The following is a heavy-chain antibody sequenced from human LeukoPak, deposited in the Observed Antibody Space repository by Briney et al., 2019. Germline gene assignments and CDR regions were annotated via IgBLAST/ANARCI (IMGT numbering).Heavy chain of an antibody. V-gene: IGHV3-30*04. D-gene: IGHD5-12*01. Sequence: GGSLRFSCAASGFTFSSYAMHWVRQAPGKGLEWVAVISYDGSNKYYADSVKGRFTISRDNSKNTLYLQMNSLRAEDTAVYYCASDSGYDFRSPGDYWGQGTLVTVSS. CDR2: ISYDGSNK. CDR1: GFTFSSYA. CDR3: ASDSGYDFRSPGDY. J-gene: IGHJ4*02.